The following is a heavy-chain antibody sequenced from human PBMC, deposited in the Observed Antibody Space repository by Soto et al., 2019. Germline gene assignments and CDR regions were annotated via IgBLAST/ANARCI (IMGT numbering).Heavy chain of an antibody. CDR1: GGTFSSYT. V-gene: IGHV1-69*02. J-gene: IGHJ6*02. CDR3: ASLMSSGYYYGMDV. CDR2: IIPILGIA. Sequence: QVQLVQCGAEVKKPGSSVRVSCKASGGTFSSYTISWVRQAPGQGLEWMGRIIPILGIANYAQKFQGRVTITADKSTSTAYVELSSLRSEDTAVYYCASLMSSGYYYGMDVWGQGTTVTVSS. D-gene: IGHD3-10*01.